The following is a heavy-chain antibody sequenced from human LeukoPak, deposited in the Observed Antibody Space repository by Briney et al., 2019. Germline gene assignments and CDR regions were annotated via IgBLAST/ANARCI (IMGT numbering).Heavy chain of an antibody. Sequence: GGSLGLSCAASGLTFSSYAMSWVRQAPGKGLKWVSAISGSGGSTYYADSVKGRFTISRDNSKNTLYLQMNSLRAEDTAVYYCAKALPVTYYYDSSGYSVVNYFDYWGQGTLLTVSS. D-gene: IGHD3-22*01. J-gene: IGHJ4*02. CDR2: ISGSGGST. V-gene: IGHV3-23*01. CDR1: GLTFSSYA. CDR3: AKALPVTYYYDSSGYSVVNYFDY.